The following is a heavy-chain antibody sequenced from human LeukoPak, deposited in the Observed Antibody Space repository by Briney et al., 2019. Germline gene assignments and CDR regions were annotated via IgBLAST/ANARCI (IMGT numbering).Heavy chain of an antibody. CDR1: GGSINNYY. D-gene: IGHD3-10*01. J-gene: IGHJ3*02. CDR3: ARDVKKWFGEVLGTFDI. CDR2: IYDSGNS. V-gene: IGHV4-59*01. Sequence: SETLSLTCTVSGGSINNYYWSWIRQPPGKGLEWIGYIYDSGNSNYSPSLKSRVTISIDTSKNQFSLKLTSVTAADTAVYYCARDVKKWFGEVLGTFDIWGPGTMVTVSS.